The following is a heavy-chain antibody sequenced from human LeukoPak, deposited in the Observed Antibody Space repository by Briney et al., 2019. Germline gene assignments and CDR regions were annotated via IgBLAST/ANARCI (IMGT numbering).Heavy chain of an antibody. Sequence: SETLSLTCTVSGGSISSSSYYWGWIRQPPGKGLEWIGSIYYSGSTYYNPSLKSRVTISVDTSKNQFSLKLSSVTAADTAVYYCARDPFPKDTAMHTQDCWGQGTLVTVSS. J-gene: IGHJ4*02. CDR2: IYYSGST. D-gene: IGHD5-18*01. CDR3: ARDPFPKDTAMHTQDC. CDR1: GGSISSSSYY. V-gene: IGHV4-39*07.